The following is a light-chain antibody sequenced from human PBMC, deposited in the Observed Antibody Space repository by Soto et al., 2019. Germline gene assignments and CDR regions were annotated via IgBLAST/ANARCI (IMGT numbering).Light chain of an antibody. Sequence: QSVLTQPPSVSGAPGQRVTISCTGNSSNLGAGYDVHWYQQLPGAAPKLVIFGNRNRPSGVPERFSGSKSGTSASLAITGLQAEDEADYFCAAWGDSLNTWVFGGGTKVTVL. CDR1: SSNLGAGYD. V-gene: IGLV1-40*01. CDR3: AAWGDSLNTWV. CDR2: GNR. J-gene: IGLJ3*02.